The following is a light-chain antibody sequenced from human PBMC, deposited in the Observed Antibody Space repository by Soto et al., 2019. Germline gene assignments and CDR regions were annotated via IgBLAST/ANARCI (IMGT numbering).Light chain of an antibody. CDR3: SSYAASNNFYFV. CDR1: SSXXGGYNY. CDR2: EVT. Sequence: QSALTQPPSASGSPGQSVTISCTGTSSXXGGYNYVSWYQQYPGRAPKLMIYEVTKRPSGVPDRFSGSKSGNTASLTVSGLQAEDEADYYCSSYAASNNFYFVFGGGTKLTVL. V-gene: IGLV2-8*01. J-gene: IGLJ3*02.